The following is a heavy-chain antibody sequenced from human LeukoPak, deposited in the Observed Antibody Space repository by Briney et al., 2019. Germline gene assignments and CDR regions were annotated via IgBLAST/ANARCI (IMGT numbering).Heavy chain of an antibody. D-gene: IGHD3-10*01. Sequence: PSETLSLTCTVSGASISSGGYFWTWVRQAPGKGLEWLSAINGGGYNTYYADSVKGRFTISRDNAKNTLYLQMNILRAEDTAIYYCARNWPASSGSYMGDWGQGTLVIVSS. J-gene: IGHJ4*02. CDR3: ARNWPASSGSYMGD. CDR2: INGGGYNT. CDR1: GASISSGGYF. V-gene: IGHV3-23*01.